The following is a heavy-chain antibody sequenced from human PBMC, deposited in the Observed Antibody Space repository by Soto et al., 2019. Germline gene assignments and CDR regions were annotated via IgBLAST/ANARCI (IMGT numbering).Heavy chain of an antibody. CDR1: GGSISSYY. CDR3: ARGSSYYDSSGPERGIVNFDH. CDR2: IYYSGST. V-gene: IGHV4-59*01. Sequence: PXETLSLTCTVAGGSISSYYWSWIRQPPGRGLEWIGYIYYSGSTNYNPSLKSRVTISVDTSKNQFSLKLSSVTAADTAVYYCARGSSYYDSSGPERGIVNFDHWGQGSLVTVSS. J-gene: IGHJ5*02. D-gene: IGHD3-22*01.